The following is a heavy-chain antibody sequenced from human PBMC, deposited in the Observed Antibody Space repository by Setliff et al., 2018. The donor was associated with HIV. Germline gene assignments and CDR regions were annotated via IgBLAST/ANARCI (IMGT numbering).Heavy chain of an antibody. CDR2: IYYSGST. J-gene: IGHJ4*02. V-gene: IGHV4-39*07. CDR1: GGSISNSGYFWDNSGYY. D-gene: IGHD3-10*01. CDR3: ATSPAGEILGSRPFYFDY. Sequence: SETLSLTCTVSGGSISNSGYFWDNSGYYWGWIRQPPGKGLEWIGSIYYSGSTYYNPSLKSRVIISIDTSMNQFSLKVSSMAAADTAMYYCATSPAGEILGSRPFYFDYWGQGTLVTVSS.